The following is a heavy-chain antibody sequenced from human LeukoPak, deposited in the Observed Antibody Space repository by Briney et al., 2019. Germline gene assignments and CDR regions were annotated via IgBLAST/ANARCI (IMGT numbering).Heavy chain of an antibody. D-gene: IGHD6-19*01. V-gene: IGHV6-1*01. CDR3: ARGIAVAGDYYYYYGMDV. CDR1: GDSVSSNSAA. Sequence: SQTLSLTCAISGDSVSSNSAAWNWIRQSPSRGLEWLGRTYYRSKWYNDYAVSVKGRITINPDTSNNQFSLQLNSVTPEDTAVYYCARGIAVAGDYYYYYGMDVWGQGTTVTVSS. J-gene: IGHJ6*02. CDR2: TYYRSKWYN.